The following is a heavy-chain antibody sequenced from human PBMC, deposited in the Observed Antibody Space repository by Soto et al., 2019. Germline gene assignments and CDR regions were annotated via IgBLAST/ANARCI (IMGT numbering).Heavy chain of an antibody. CDR3: ARTYYDFWSGYWRWFDP. J-gene: IGHJ5*02. CDR1: GCSISSYY. Sequence: SETLSLTCTITGCSISSYYWSWIRQPPGKGLEWIGYIYHSGSSNYNPSLKSRVTILLDTSKNQLSLKLSSVTAADTAVYYCARTYYDFWSGYWRWFDPWGQGTLVTVS. CDR2: IYHSGSS. V-gene: IGHV4-59*08. D-gene: IGHD3-3*01.